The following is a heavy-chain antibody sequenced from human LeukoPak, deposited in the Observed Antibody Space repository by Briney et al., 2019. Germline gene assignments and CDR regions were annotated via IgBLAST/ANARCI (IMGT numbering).Heavy chain of an antibody. D-gene: IGHD2-2*01. CDR1: GYTFTSYY. CDR3: ARGETSSTWRY. J-gene: IGHJ4*02. Sequence: GESLKISCKGSGYTFTSYYMHWVRQAPGQGLEWMGIINPSGGSTSYAQKFQGRVTMTRDTSTSTVYVELSSLRSEDTAVYYCARGETSSTWRYWGQGTLVTVSS. CDR2: INPSGGST. V-gene: IGHV1-46*01.